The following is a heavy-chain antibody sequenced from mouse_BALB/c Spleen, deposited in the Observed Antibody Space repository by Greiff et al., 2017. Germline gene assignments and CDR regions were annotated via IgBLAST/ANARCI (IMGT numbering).Heavy chain of an antibody. CDR1: GFTFSSYA. V-gene: IGHV5-6-5*01. D-gene: IGHD1-1*01. CDR3: ATHYYGSSYEYWYFDV. J-gene: IGHJ1*01. Sequence: EVQRVESGGGLVKPGGSLKLSCAASGFTFSSYAMSWVRQTPEKRLEWVASISSGGSTYYPDSVKGRFTISRDNARNILYLQMSSLRSEDTAMYYCATHYYGSSYEYWYFDVWGAGTTVTVSS. CDR2: ISSGGST.